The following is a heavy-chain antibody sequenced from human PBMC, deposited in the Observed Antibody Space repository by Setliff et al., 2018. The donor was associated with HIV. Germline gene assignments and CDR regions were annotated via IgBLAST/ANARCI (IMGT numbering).Heavy chain of an antibody. V-gene: IGHV4-59*01. CDR2: MSFSANS. CDR1: GDSIKDYY. CDR3: ARDRAVADDFDC. D-gene: IGHD6-19*01. Sequence: LSLTCNVSGDSIKDYYWSWIRQPPGKGLEWLGYMSFSANSNYNPSLKSRVTISVDTSKNQFSLKLTSVTAADTAVYFCARDRAVADDFDCWGQGTLVTVSS. J-gene: IGHJ4*02.